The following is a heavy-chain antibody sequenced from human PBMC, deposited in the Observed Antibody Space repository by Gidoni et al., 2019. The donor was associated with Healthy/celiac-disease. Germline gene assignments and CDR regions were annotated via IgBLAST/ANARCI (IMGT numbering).Heavy chain of an antibody. CDR2: ISGSGGSK. CDR1: GFPFSSFA. J-gene: IGHJ4*02. CDR3: AKKLYYYGSGSSRPDFDY. Sequence: EVQLLESGGGLVQLGGSLRLSCAASGFPFSSFALSWVRQAPGKGLEWVSAISGSGGSKYYADSVKGRFTISRDNSKNTLYLQMNSLRAEDTAVYYCAKKLYYYGSGSSRPDFDYWGQGTLVTVSS. D-gene: IGHD3-10*01. V-gene: IGHV3-23*01.